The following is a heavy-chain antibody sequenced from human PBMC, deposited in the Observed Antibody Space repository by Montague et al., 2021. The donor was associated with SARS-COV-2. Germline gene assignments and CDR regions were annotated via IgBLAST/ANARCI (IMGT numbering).Heavy chain of an antibody. Sequence: CAISGDSVCVDNVSWNWIRQSPSGGLEWPGRTYYRSRWFDHYEVSMKFRVSIKADTSKNQFSLQLDSVTPEDTAVYYCARGDGSGPYTGYAFDIWGQGTLVTVSS. CDR2: TYYRSRWFD. CDR3: ARGDGSGPYTGYAFDI. CDR1: GDSVCVDNVS. D-gene: IGHD3-10*01. V-gene: IGHV6-1*01. J-gene: IGHJ3*02.